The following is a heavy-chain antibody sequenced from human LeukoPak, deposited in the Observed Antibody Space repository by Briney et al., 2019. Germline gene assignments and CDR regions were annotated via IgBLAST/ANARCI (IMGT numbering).Heavy chain of an antibody. CDR3: ARGDTQSKYRHFDS. V-gene: IGHV3-7*04. Sequence: GGSLRLSCAASGFTFDTYWMSWVRQAPGKGLEWVANIKQDGSEKDYVDSVKGRSTISRDNAKNSLYLQMNSLRAEDTGVYFCARGDTQSKYRHFDSWGQGSLVIVSS. CDR1: GFTFDTYW. D-gene: IGHD3-16*02. J-gene: IGHJ4*02. CDR2: IKQDGSEK.